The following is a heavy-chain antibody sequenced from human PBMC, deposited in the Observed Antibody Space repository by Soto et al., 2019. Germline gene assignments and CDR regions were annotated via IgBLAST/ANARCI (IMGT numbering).Heavy chain of an antibody. V-gene: IGHV3-23*01. CDR1: GFTFSSYA. J-gene: IGHJ6*02. CDR2: ISGSGGST. Sequence: GGSLRLSCAASGFTFSSYAMSWVRQAPGKGLEWVSAISGSGGSTYYADSVKGRFTISRDNSKNTLYLQMNSLRAEDTAVYYCAKFSEAVAVFLFYYYGMDVWGQGTTVTVSS. D-gene: IGHD6-19*01. CDR3: AKFSEAVAVFLFYYYGMDV.